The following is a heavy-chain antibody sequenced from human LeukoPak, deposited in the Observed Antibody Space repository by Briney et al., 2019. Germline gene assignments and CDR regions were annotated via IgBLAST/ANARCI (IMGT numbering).Heavy chain of an antibody. CDR1: GGSISSYY. J-gene: IGHJ5*02. CDR3: ARVVRGYSGYDLSP. V-gene: IGHV4-59*01. D-gene: IGHD5-12*01. CDR2: IYYSGST. Sequence: SETLCLTCTVSGGSISSYYWSWIRQPPGKGLEWIGYIYYSGSTNYNPSLKSRVTISVDTSKNQFSLKLSSVTAADTAVYYCARVVRGYSGYDLSPWGQGTLVTVSS.